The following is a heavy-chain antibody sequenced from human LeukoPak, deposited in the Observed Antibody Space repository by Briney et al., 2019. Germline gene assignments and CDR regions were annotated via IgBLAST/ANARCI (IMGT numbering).Heavy chain of an antibody. V-gene: IGHV3-30*04. CDR1: GFTFSSYA. J-gene: IGHJ3*02. D-gene: IGHD3-22*01. CDR2: ISYDGSNK. Sequence: GGSLRLSCAASGFTFSSYAMHWVRQAPGKGLEWVAVISYDGSNKYYADSVKGRFTISRDNSKNTLYLQMNSLRAEDTAVYYCAREVPLYYYDSSGSGAFDIWGQGTMVTVSS. CDR3: AREVPLYYYDSSGSGAFDI.